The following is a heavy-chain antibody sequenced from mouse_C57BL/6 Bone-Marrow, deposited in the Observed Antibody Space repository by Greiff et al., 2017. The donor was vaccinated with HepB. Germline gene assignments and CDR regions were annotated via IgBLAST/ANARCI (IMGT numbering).Heavy chain of an antibody. Sequence: LVEPGASVKISCKASGYSFTGYYMHWVKQSHGNILDWIGYIYPYNGVSSYNQKFKGKATLTVDKSSSTAYMELRSLTSEDSAVYYCARKGVYYGYDEGFAYWGQGTLVTVSA. D-gene: IGHD2-2*01. CDR2: IYPYNGVS. V-gene: IGHV1-31*01. CDR3: ARKGVYYGYDEGFAY. J-gene: IGHJ3*01. CDR1: GYSFTGYY.